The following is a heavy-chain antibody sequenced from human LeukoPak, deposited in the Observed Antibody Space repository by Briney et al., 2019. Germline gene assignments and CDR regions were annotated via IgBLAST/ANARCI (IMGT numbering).Heavy chain of an antibody. J-gene: IGHJ4*02. CDR3: ARDRVEMATIWNYYFDY. CDR1: GFTFSSYG. V-gene: IGHV3-33*01. Sequence: GRSLRLSCAASGFTFSSYGMHWVRQAPGKGLEWVAVIWYDGSSKYYADSVKGRFTISRDNSKNTLYLQMNSLRAEDTAVYYYARDRVEMATIWNYYFDYWGQGTLVTVSS. D-gene: IGHD5-24*01. CDR2: IWYDGSSK.